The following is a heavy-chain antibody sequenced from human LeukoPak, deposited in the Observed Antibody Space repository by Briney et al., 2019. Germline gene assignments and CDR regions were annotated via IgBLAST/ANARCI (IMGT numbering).Heavy chain of an antibody. V-gene: IGHV1-18*01. CDR1: GGTFSSYA. Sequence: ASVKVSCKASGGTFSSYAISWVRQAPGQGLEWMGWISAYNGNTNYAQKLQGRVTMTTDTSTSTAYMELRSLRSDDTAVYYCARVGLVRGVIILYGMDVWGQGTTVTVSS. CDR2: ISAYNGNT. CDR3: ARVGLVRGVIILYGMDV. D-gene: IGHD3-10*01. J-gene: IGHJ6*02.